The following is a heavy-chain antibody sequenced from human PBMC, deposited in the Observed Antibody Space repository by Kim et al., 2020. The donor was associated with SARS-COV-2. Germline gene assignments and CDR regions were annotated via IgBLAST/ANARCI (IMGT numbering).Heavy chain of an antibody. Sequence: SETLSLTCTVSSDSMTAYYWSWIRQFPGKGLEWIGYIFHSGNTNYSPSLKSRVIISWDTSRNQFSLALTSVTEADTAVYYCARSDGRACWHHFDYWGQG. J-gene: IGHJ4*02. CDR3: ARSDGRACWHHFDY. D-gene: IGHD3-3*02. V-gene: IGHV4-59*01. CDR2: IFHSGNT. CDR1: SDSMTAYY.